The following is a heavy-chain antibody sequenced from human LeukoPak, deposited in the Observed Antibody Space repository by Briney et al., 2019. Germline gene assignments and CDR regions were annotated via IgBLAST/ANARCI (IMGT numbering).Heavy chain of an antibody. Sequence: SETLSLTCTVSGGSISSGSYYWSWIRQPPGKGLEWIGYIYYSGSTYYNPSLKSRVTISVDTSKNQFSLKLSSVTAADTAVYYCARVPTYYYDSSGYSFDYWGQGTLVTVSS. J-gene: IGHJ4*02. D-gene: IGHD3-22*01. CDR3: ARVPTYYYDSSGYSFDY. V-gene: IGHV4-30-4*01. CDR1: GGSISSGSYY. CDR2: IYYSGST.